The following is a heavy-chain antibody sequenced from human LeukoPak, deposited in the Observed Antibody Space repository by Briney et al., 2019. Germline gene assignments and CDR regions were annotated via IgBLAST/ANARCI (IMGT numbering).Heavy chain of an antibody. CDR2: ISSSGSTI. CDR3: ARDTREDYYDSSGYSP. J-gene: IGHJ5*02. CDR1: GFTFSSYE. Sequence: GGSLRLSCAASGFTFSSYEMNWVRQAPGKGLEWVSYISSSGSTIYYADSVKGRFTISRDNAKNSLYLQMNSLRAEDTAVYYCARDTREDYYDSSGYSPWGQGTLVTVSS. D-gene: IGHD3-22*01. V-gene: IGHV3-48*03.